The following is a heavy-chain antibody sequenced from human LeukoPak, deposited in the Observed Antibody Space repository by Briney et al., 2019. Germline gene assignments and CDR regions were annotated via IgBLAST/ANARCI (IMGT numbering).Heavy chain of an antibody. V-gene: IGHV1-46*01. CDR2: VNPSGGST. J-gene: IGHJ4*02. Sequence: ASVTVSCKASGYCFTNYYIHWVRQAPGQGLEWMGIVNPSGGSTTYAQEFQGRVTMTRDTSTSTVYMDLSSLRSDDTAVYFCARGGRMTTVVTYYFDYWGQGTLVTVSS. D-gene: IGHD4-23*01. CDR3: ARGGRMTTVVTYYFDY. CDR1: GYCFTNYY.